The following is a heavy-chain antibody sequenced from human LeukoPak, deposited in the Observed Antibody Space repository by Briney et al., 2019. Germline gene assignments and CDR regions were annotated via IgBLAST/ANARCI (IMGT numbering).Heavy chain of an antibody. V-gene: IGHV4-39*07. CDR3: ARDLDMGY. CDR2: IYYSGST. CDR1: GGSISSSSYY. J-gene: IGHJ4*02. Sequence: SETLSLTCTVSGGSISSSSYYWGWIRQPPGKGLEWIGSIYYSGSTYYNPSLKSRVTISVDTSKNQISLKLSSVTAADTAVYYCARDLDMGYWGQGTLVTVSS.